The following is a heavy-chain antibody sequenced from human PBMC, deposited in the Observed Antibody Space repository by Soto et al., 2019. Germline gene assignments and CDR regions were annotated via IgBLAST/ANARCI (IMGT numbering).Heavy chain of an antibody. CDR1: GFTFSSYW. Sequence: EVQLVESGGGLVQPGGSLRLSCAASGFTFSSYWMSWVSQAPGKGLEWVANIKQDGSEKYYVDSVKGRFTISRDNAKSSLYLQMNSLRAEDTAVCYCARTGYSSSWWFDPRGQGTLVTVSS. V-gene: IGHV3-7*01. CDR3: ARTGYSSSWWFDP. J-gene: IGHJ5*02. D-gene: IGHD6-13*01. CDR2: IKQDGSEK.